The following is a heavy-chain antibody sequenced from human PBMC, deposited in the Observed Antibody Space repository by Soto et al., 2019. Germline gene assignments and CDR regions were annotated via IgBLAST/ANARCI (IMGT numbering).Heavy chain of an antibody. CDR3: ARGWGEDSSDYFYAY. Sequence: QGQLVQSGAEVRKPGASVKVSCKASGGTFSRLAISWVLQAPGQGLEWMGGIIPIFGTPNPAHKFQGRLTITADEATSTVHMELSSLRSEDTAIYYCARGWGEDSSDYFYAYWGQGTLVIVSS. CDR1: GGTFSRLA. V-gene: IGHV1-69*01. D-gene: IGHD3-22*01. J-gene: IGHJ4*02. CDR2: IIPIFGTP.